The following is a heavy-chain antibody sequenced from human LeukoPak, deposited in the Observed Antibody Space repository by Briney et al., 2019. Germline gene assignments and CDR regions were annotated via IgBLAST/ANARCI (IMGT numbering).Heavy chain of an antibody. CDR3: ARGTRGSYYTDV. J-gene: IGHJ6*03. Sequence: PSETLSPTRTVYCASIRSTNHYWGWIPQPPGKGLEGIGSNYFSGSTYYNPSLKSRVAISVDTSKNQFSLKLSSVTAADTALYYCARGTRGSYYTDVWGKGTTVTVSS. V-gene: IGHV4-39*07. D-gene: IGHD3-10*01. CDR2: NYFSGST. CDR1: CASIRSTNHY.